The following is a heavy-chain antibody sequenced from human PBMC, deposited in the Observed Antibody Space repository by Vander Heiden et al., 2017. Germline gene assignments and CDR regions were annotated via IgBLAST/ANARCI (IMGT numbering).Heavy chain of an antibody. J-gene: IGHJ5*02. Sequence: QVQLQESGPGLVKPSETLSLTCPVSGGSISSYYRSWIRQPAGKGLEWIGRIYTSGSTNYNPSLKSRVTMSVDTSKNQFSLKLSSVTAADTAVYYCARVAAAGTKYNWFDPWGQGTLVTVSS. D-gene: IGHD6-13*01. CDR3: ARVAAAGTKYNWFDP. CDR1: GGSISSYY. V-gene: IGHV4-4*07. CDR2: IYTSGST.